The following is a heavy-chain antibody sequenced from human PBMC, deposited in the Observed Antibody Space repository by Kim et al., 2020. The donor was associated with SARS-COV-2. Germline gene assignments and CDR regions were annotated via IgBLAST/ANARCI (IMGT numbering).Heavy chain of an antibody. Sequence: ASVKVSCKASGYTFTSYGISWVRQAAGQGLEWMGWISPYSGNRNYAQNVPGRVTITTDTSTSAAYMDLRSLRCDDTAVYYCARNPTDSSAYYNYWGQGTL. J-gene: IGHJ4*02. D-gene: IGHD3-22*01. CDR2: ISPYSGNR. V-gene: IGHV1-18*01. CDR3: ARNPTDSSAYYNY. CDR1: GYTFTSYG.